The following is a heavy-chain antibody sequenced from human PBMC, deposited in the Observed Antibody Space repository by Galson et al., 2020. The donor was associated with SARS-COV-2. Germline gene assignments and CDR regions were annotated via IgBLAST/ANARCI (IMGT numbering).Heavy chain of an antibody. Sequence: GESLKISCAASGFTVSSNFMSWVRQPPGKRPEWVSDIYSSGSTYYADSVKGRFTISRDNSKNTLYLQMNSLRGEDTAIYYCAREKTWSYDYWGQGILVTVSS. CDR3: AREKTWSYDY. CDR1: GFTVSSNF. J-gene: IGHJ4*02. D-gene: IGHD2-8*02. CDR2: IYSSGST. V-gene: IGHV3-53*01.